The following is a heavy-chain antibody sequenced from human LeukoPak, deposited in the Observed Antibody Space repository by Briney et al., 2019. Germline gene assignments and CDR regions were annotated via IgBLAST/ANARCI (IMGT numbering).Heavy chain of an antibody. J-gene: IGHJ4*02. D-gene: IGHD1/OR15-1a*01. V-gene: IGHV3-53*01. CDR3: AREEHFNGDTWY. CDR1: GFTVSSNY. CDR2: IYSGGST. Sequence: GGSLRLSCAASGFTVSSNYMSWVRQAPGKGLEWVSVIYSGGSTYYADSVKGRFTISRDNSKNTLYLQMTSLRAEDTAVYYSAREEHFNGDTWYWGQGALVTVSS.